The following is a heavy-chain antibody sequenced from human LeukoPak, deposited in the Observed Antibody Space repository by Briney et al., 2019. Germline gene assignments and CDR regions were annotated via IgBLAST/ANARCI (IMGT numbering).Heavy chain of an antibody. V-gene: IGHV4-38-2*01. D-gene: IGHD3-22*01. J-gene: IGHJ4*02. CDR2: IHHSGYT. CDR1: GYSITTSFY. CDR3: ARASNSGYYSFDY. Sequence: PSETLSLTSAVSGYSITTSFYWGWIRQPPGKGLEWIGIIHHSGYTYYNPSLKSRVTMSLNTSKNQFSLHLSSVTAADTALYYCARASNSGYYSFDYWGQGTLVTVSS.